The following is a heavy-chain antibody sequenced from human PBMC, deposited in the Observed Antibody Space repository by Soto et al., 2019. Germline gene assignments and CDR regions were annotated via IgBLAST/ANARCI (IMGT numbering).Heavy chain of an antibody. CDR3: ARGVHYDSSGYYYFY. CDR2: IIPLFGTA. Sequence: GASVKVSCKASGGTFSTYAIDWLRQAPGQGLEWIGGIIPLFGTAKYAQNFQGRITITADESTNTAYMELRSLRSQDTAVYYCARGVHYDSSGYYYFYWGQGTLVTVSS. CDR1: GGTFSTYA. J-gene: IGHJ4*02. V-gene: IGHV1-69*13. D-gene: IGHD3-22*01.